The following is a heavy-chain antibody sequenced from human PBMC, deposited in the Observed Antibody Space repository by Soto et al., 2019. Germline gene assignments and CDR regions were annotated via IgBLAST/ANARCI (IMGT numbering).Heavy chain of an antibody. CDR1: GFSLSTGGVG. D-gene: IGHD2-21*02. V-gene: IGHV2-5*02. CDR3: AHSRCGGDCLRSYSSHDYYGMDV. CDR2: IYWDDDK. Sequence: QITLKESGPTLVKPTQTLTLTCTFSGFSLSTGGVGVGWIRQPPGKALEWLALIYWDDDKRYSPSLKSRLTVTKSTSKNQVVDTITNMDPVDTATYYCAHSRCGGDCLRSYSSHDYYGMDVWGQGTTVTVSS. J-gene: IGHJ6*02.